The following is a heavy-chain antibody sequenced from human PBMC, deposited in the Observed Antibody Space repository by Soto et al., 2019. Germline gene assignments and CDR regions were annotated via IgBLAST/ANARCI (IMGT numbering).Heavy chain of an antibody. J-gene: IGHJ6*02. D-gene: IGHD2-21*02. V-gene: IGHV1-8*01. CDR1: GYTFTSYD. Sequence: ASVKVSCKASGYTFTSYDINWVRQATGQGLEWMGWMNPNSGNTGYAQKFQGRVTMTRNTSISTAYMELSSLRSEDTAVYYCAREGIAYCGGDCYGGMDVWGQGTTVTVSS. CDR2: MNPNSGNT. CDR3: AREGIAYCGGDCYGGMDV.